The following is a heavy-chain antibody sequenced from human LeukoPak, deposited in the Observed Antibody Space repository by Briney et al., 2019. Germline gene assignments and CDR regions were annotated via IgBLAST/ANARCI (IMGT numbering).Heavy chain of an antibody. V-gene: IGHV3-30*02. CDR3: AKDSIAARRVDY. CDR2: IRYDGSNK. CDR1: GLTFSSYG. Sequence: AGGSLRLSCAASGLTFSSYGMHWVRQAPGKGLEWVAFIRYDGSNKYYADSVKGRLTISRDNSKNTLYLQMNSLRAEDTAVYYCAKDSIAARRVDYWGQGTLVTVSS. J-gene: IGHJ4*02. D-gene: IGHD6-6*01.